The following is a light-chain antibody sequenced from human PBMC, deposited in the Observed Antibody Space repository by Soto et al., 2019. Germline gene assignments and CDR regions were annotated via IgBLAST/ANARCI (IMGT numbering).Light chain of an antibody. J-gene: IGLJ1*01. CDR3: HSYDSRLTGSL. V-gene: IGLV1-40*01. CDR1: SSNIGPGFD. Sequence: QSVLTQPPSVSGAPGQTVAISCTGSSSNIGPGFDVHWYQQVPGTAPKLVLYGNTNRPSGVPDRFSGSRSGSSASLAITGLQAEDEADYYCHSYDSRLTGSLFGNGTKRTV. CDR2: GNT.